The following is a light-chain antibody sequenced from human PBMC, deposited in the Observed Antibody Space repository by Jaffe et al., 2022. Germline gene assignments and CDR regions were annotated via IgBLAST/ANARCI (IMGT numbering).Light chain of an antibody. V-gene: IGKV4-1*01. J-gene: IGKJ4*01. CDR3: QQFYSNSLT. CDR1: QSVLHSSNKQNF. CDR2: WAH. Sequence: DIVMTQSPDSLAVSLGERATINCKSSQSVLHSSNKQNFLAWYQHKPGQPPRLLIYWAHIRVSGVPDRFSGSGSGTDFTLTISSLQAEDVAVYYCQQFYSNSLTFGGGTKVELK.